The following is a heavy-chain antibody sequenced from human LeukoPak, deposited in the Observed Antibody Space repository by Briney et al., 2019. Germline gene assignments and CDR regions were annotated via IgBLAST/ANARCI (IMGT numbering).Heavy chain of an antibody. CDR1: GGSFSGYY. J-gene: IGHJ6*03. CDR3: ARAVGVSYYYGSGAFYDMDV. D-gene: IGHD3-10*01. Sequence: KTSETLSLTCAVYGGSFSGYYWSWIRQPPGKGLEWIGEINHSGSTNYNPSLKSRVTISVDTSKNQFSLKLSSVTAADTAVYYGARAVGVSYYYGSGAFYDMDVWGKGTTVTVSS. V-gene: IGHV4-34*01. CDR2: INHSGST.